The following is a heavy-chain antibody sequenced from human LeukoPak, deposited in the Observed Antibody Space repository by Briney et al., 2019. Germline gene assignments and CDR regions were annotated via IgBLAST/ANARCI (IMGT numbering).Heavy chain of an antibody. J-gene: IGHJ3*01. V-gene: IGHV4-39*01. CDR1: GGSISSSSYY. CDR2: IYYSGST. D-gene: IGHD2-2*01. CDR3: ARQLGYCSSTSCYADKVDY. Sequence: SETLSLTCTVSGGSISSSSYYWGWIRQPPGKGLEWIGSIYYSGSTYYNPSLKSRVTISVDTSKNQFSLKLSSVTAADTAVYYCARQLGYCSSTSCYADKVDYWGQGTMVTVSS.